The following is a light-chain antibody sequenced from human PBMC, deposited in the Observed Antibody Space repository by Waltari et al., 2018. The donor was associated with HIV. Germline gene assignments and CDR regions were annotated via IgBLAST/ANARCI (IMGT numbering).Light chain of an antibody. CDR3: QSYDSSLSGYVV. CDR2: RNN. J-gene: IGLJ2*01. Sequence: QSVLTQPPSVSGAPGLRVTISCTGSSSNIGARYDVPWTQHLPGTAPKLLIYRNNTRPSGVPDRFSGSRSGTSASLAITGLQAEDEADYYCQSYDSSLSGYVVFGGGTKLTVL. V-gene: IGLV1-40*01. CDR1: SSNIGARYD.